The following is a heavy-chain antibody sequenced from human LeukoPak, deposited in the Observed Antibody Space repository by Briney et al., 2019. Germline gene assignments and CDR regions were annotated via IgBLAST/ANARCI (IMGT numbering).Heavy chain of an antibody. CDR1: GFPFNNYG. Sequence: GSLRLSCAASGFPFNNYGMHWVRPAPGKGLEWVAIISYDGRNRYYADSVRGRFTISRDNSKKTLYLQMSSLGAEDTAVYFCARDRYYYGSESYHSSLGNYYYYGMDVWGKGTTVTVSS. CDR3: ARDRYYYGSESYHSSLGNYYYYGMDV. V-gene: IGHV3-30*03. J-gene: IGHJ6*04. CDR2: ISYDGRNR. D-gene: IGHD3-10*01.